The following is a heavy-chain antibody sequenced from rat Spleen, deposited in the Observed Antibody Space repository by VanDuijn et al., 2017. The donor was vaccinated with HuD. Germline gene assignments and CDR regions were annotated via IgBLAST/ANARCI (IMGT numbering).Heavy chain of an antibody. D-gene: IGHD1-2*01. Sequence: QVQLKESGPGLVQPSQTLSLTCTVSGFSLTSYNVHWVRQAPGKGLEWMGIIWTGGSTDYNSALKSRLSISRDTSKNQVFLEMKSLQSEDTTTYYCARAPIAAIKGAYFDYWGQGVLVTVSS. V-gene: IGHV2-45*01. CDR3: ARAPIAAIKGAYFDY. CDR1: GFSLTSYN. CDR2: IWTGGST. J-gene: IGHJ2*01.